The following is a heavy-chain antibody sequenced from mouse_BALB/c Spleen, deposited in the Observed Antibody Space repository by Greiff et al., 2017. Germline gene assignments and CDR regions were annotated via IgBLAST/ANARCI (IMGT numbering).Heavy chain of an antibody. V-gene: IGHV1-69*02. Sequence: QVQLQQPGAELVKPGAPVKLSCKASGYTFTSYWMNWVKQRPGRGLEWIGRIDPSDSETHYNQKFKDKATLTVDKSSSTAYIQLSSLTSEDSAVYYCAREGTTVGRWFAYWGQGTLVTVSA. CDR3: AREGTTVGRWFAY. CDR2: IDPSDSET. CDR1: GYTFTSYW. J-gene: IGHJ3*01. D-gene: IGHD1-1*01.